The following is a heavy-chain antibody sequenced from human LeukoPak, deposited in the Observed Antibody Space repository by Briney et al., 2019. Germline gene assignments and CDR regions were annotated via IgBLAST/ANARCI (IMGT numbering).Heavy chain of an antibody. D-gene: IGHD3-10*01. V-gene: IGHV4-4*07. CDR3: ARTVDSVRGAPRPTLKTRGAFDI. J-gene: IGHJ3*02. CDR1: GGSISSYY. Sequence: SETLSLTCTVSGGSISSYYWSWIRQPAGKGLEWIGRIYTSGSTNYNPSLKSRVTMSVDTSKNQFSLKLSSVTAADTAVYYCARTVDSVRGAPRPTLKTRGAFDIWGQGTMVTVSS. CDR2: IYTSGST.